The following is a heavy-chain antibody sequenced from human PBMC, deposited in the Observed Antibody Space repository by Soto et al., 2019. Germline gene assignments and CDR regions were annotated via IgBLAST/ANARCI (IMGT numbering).Heavy chain of an antibody. D-gene: IGHD3-9*01. CDR2: IYYSGST. Sequence: QVQLQGSGPGLVKPSQTLSLTCTVSGGSISSGGYYWSWIRQHPGKGLEWIGYIYYSGSTYYNPSLKSRVTISVDTSKNQFSLKLSSVTAADTAVYYCARDGDQRYFDWLPSSYYYGMDVWGQGTTVTVSS. J-gene: IGHJ6*02. CDR1: GGSISSGGYY. CDR3: ARDGDQRYFDWLPSSYYYGMDV. V-gene: IGHV4-31*03.